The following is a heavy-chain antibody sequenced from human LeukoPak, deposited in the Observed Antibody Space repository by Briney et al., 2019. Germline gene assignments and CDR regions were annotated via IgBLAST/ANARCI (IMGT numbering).Heavy chain of an antibody. Sequence: ASVKVSCKASGYTFTGYYMHWVRQAPGQVLEWMGWINPNSGGTNYAQKFQGRVTMTRDTSISTAYMELSRLRSDDTAVYYCAREDINGYYQGVIDYWRQGTLVTVSS. J-gene: IGHJ4*02. V-gene: IGHV1-2*02. CDR2: INPNSGGT. CDR1: GYTFTGYY. D-gene: IGHD3-22*01. CDR3: AREDINGYYQGVIDY.